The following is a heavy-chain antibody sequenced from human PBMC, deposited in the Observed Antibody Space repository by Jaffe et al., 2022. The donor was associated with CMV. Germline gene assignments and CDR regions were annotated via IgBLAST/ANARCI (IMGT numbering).Heavy chain of an antibody. Sequence: QLQLQESGPGLVKPSETLSLTCTVSGGSISSSSYYWGWIRQPPGKGLEWIGSIYYSGSTYYNPSLKSRVTISVDTSKNQFSLKLSSVTAADTAVYYCARPQMGDVLPPSVWYFDLWGRGTLVTVSS. CDR2: IYYSGST. CDR3: ARPQMGDVLPPSVWYFDL. J-gene: IGHJ2*01. D-gene: IGHD2-8*01. V-gene: IGHV4-39*01. CDR1: GGSISSSSYY.